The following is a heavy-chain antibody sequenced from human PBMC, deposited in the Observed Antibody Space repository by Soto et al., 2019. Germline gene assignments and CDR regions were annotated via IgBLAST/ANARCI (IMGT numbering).Heavy chain of an antibody. J-gene: IGHJ4*02. CDR3: ARDGQWLPRDGLRSSYYFDY. Sequence: QLQLVDSGGGVVQRGRSLRLSCAASGFNISSYVMHWVRQAPGKGLEWVAVIWYDGGNKYYADSVKGRFTISRDNSKNTLYLQMNSLRAEDTAVYYCARDGQWLPRDGLRSSYYFDYWGQGTLVTVSS. D-gene: IGHD6-19*01. V-gene: IGHV3-33*01. CDR1: GFNISSYV. CDR2: IWYDGGNK.